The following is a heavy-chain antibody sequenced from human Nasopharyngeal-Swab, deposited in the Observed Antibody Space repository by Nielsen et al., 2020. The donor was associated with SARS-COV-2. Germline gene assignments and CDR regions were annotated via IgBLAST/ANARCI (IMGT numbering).Heavy chain of an antibody. V-gene: IGHV1-69*01. D-gene: IGHD2-15*01. CDR2: IIPIFGTA. J-gene: IGHJ4*02. CDR3: ARAGPGGSYYFCFWEA. Sequence: WVRQAPGQGLEWMGGIIPIFGTANYAQKFQGRVTITADESTSTAYMELSSLRSEDTAVYYCARAGPGGSYYFCFWEAWGQGTLVTVSS.